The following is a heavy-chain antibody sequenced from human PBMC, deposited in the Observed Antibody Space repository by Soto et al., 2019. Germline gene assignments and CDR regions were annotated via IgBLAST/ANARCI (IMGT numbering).Heavy chain of an antibody. CDR3: TRYYYSTSFVVGFDY. J-gene: IGHJ4*02. D-gene: IGHD2-15*01. CDR2: IKSKTDGGTT. Sequence: PGGSLRLSCAASGFTFSNAWINWVRQAPGKGLEWVGRIKSKTDGGTTDFAAPVKGRFAISRDDSKDMVYLQMNSLKTEDTGIYYFTRYYYSTSFVVGFDYWGQGTLVTVSS. V-gene: IGHV3-15*07. CDR1: GFTFSNAW.